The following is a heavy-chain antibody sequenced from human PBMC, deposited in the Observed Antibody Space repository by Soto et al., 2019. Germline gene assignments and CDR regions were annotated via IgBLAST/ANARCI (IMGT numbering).Heavy chain of an antibody. V-gene: IGHV1-2*02. CDR3: ARDNNPNPADF. J-gene: IGHJ4*02. Sequence: ASVKVSCKASGYTFTGHYVHWVRQAPGQGLEWMGCINPNSGVTNSAQDFQDRVTMTIDTSITTAYMELRRLTSDDTAVYFCARDNNPNPADFWGQGTLVTVSS. CDR1: GYTFTGHY. CDR2: INPNSGVT. D-gene: IGHD1-20*01.